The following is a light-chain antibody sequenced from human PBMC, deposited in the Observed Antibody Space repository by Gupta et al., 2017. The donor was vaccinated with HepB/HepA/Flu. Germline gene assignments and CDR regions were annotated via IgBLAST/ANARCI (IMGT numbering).Light chain of an antibody. J-gene: IGLJ1*01. V-gene: IGLV3-1*01. CDR1: NLGGKY. CDR3: QAWDSSTALYV. Sequence: SYELTQPPSVSVSPGQTASITCSGDNLGGKYAFWYQQKPGQSPVLVIYQDSRRPSGIPERFSGSNSGNTATLTISGTQAMDVADYYCQAWDSSTALYVFGTGTKVTVL. CDR2: QDS.